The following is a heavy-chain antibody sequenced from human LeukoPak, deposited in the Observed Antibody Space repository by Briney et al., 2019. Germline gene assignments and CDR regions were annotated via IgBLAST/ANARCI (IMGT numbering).Heavy chain of an antibody. CDR3: ASENYGSGSLNY. Sequence: SETLSLTCTFSGGSISGYYWTWIRQPPGKGLEWIGYIYYSGTTNYNPALESRVTISIDTSRNQFSLRLSSVTAADTAAYHCASENYGSGSLNYWGQGTLVTVSS. D-gene: IGHD3-10*01. V-gene: IGHV4-59*08. CDR1: GGSISGYY. J-gene: IGHJ4*02. CDR2: IYYSGTT.